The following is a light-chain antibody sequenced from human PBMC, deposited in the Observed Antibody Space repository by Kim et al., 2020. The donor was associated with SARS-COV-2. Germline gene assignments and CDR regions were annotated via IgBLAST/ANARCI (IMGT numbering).Light chain of an antibody. CDR1: QTVYIY. V-gene: IGKV1-39*01. J-gene: IGKJ5*01. Sequence: SASVGDRVTIACRARQTVYIYLNWYQKRPGKAPNLLIYTASNLQNGVPSRFSGSGSGTDFTLTISSLQPEDFATYYCQQSYSAPPFGQGTRLEIK. CDR2: TAS. CDR3: QQSYSAPP.